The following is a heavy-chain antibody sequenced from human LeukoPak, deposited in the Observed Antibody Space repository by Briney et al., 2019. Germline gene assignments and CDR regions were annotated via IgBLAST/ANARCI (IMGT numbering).Heavy chain of an antibody. CDR1: GGSISSYC. J-gene: IGHJ4*02. CDR3: VRVPLVWGDEYYFDD. CDR2: MHHSGSS. D-gene: IGHD3-10*01. V-gene: IGHV4-59*01. Sequence: PSETLSLTCTVSGGSISSYCWTWIRQPPGKGLEWIGYMHHSGSSNYNPSLGSRITISVDTSKNQFSLKLSSVTAADTAVYYCVRVPLVWGDEYYFDDWGQGTLVTVSS.